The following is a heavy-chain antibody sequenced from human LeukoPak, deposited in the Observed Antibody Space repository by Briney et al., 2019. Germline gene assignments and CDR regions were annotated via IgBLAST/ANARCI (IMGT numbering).Heavy chain of an antibody. CDR1: GYTFTSYG. CDR2: MNPNSGDT. J-gene: IGHJ4*02. CDR3: ARRPINCIIANCYVDY. V-gene: IGHV1-2*02. Sequence: ASVKVSCKASGYTFTSYGISWVRQAPGQGLEWMGWMNPNSGDTSYAREFQDRVTMTRDTSLNTAYMELSRLRSDDTAVYFCARRPINCIIANCYVDYWGQGTLVTVSS. D-gene: IGHD3-3*02.